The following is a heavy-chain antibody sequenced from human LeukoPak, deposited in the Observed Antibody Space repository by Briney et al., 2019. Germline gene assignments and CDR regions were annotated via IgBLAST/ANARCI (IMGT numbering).Heavy chain of an antibody. Sequence: GESLKISCNGSCYSFTSYWIGWVRPLPGKGLEWMGIIYPGDSDTRYSPSFQGQVTISADKSISTAYLQWSSLKASDTAIYYCARRNYGDYQGFYWYFDLWGRGTLVTVSS. CDR2: IYPGDSDT. J-gene: IGHJ2*01. V-gene: IGHV5-51*01. D-gene: IGHD4-17*01. CDR1: CYSFTSYW. CDR3: ARRNYGDYQGFYWYFDL.